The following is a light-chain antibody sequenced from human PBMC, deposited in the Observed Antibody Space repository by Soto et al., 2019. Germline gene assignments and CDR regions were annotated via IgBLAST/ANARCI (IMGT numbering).Light chain of an antibody. J-gene: IGKJ1*01. CDR2: GAS. Sequence: EIVLTQSPGTLSLSPGERATVSCRASQSFNSIYLAWYQQKPVQAPRLLSDGASRRATGIPDRFSSSGSGTDFTLTISRLEPEYFALYYCHQYDSWTFGQGTKVDI. V-gene: IGKV3-20*01. CDR3: HQYDSWT. CDR1: QSFNSIY.